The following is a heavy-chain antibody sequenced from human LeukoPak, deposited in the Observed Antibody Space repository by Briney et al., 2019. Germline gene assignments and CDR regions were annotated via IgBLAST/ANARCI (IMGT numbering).Heavy chain of an antibody. CDR1: GGSISRYY. CDR2: IYYSGST. D-gene: IGHD1-26*01. CDR3: AGRGSYRHWDWYFDL. V-gene: IGHV4-59*01. Sequence: SETLSLTCTVSGGSISRYYWSWIRQPPGKGLEWIGYIYYSGSTNYNPSLKSRVTISVDTSKNQFSLKLSSVTAADTAVYYCAGRGSYRHWDWYFDLWGRGTLVTVSS. J-gene: IGHJ2*01.